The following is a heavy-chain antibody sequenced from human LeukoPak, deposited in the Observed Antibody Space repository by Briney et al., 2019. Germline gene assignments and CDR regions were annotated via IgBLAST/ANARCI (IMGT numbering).Heavy chain of an antibody. CDR1: GYAFTSNG. J-gene: IGHJ4*02. CDR2: ISAYNGNT. CDR3: ARTINWNDAIDHSDY. D-gene: IGHD1-20*01. V-gene: IGHV1-18*01. Sequence: ASVKVSCKASGYAFTSNGTSGVRQAPGKGLEWMGWISAYNGNTNYAQKLQGRVTMTTDTSTSTAYMELRSLRSDDTAVYYCARTINWNDAIDHSDYWGQGTLVTVSS.